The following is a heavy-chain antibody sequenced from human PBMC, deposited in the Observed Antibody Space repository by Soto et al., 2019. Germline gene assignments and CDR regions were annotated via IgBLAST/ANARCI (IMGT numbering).Heavy chain of an antibody. CDR3: AREVIAATGTIRWFDP. V-gene: IGHV3-74*03. Sequence: GGSLRLSCAASGFTFSSYGMHWVRQAPGKGLEWVSRINDGGSSTKYADSVKGRFTIARDNAKNTVFLQMSSLRAEDTAVYYCAREVIAATGTIRWFDPWGQGTLVTVSS. D-gene: IGHD6-25*01. J-gene: IGHJ5*02. CDR2: INDGGSST. CDR1: GFTFSSYG.